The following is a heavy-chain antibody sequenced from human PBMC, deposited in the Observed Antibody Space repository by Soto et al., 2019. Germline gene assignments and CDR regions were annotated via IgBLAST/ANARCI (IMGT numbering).Heavy chain of an antibody. Sequence: QVQLQESGPRLVKPSGTLSLTCAVSGASISSTNWWTWVRQPPGKGLEWIGEIYHTGSTKYNPSLKSRATIPLDKSNTQFSLNLSSVPAADTAVYYCAPLPPRIVVVVLPIPTWGQGTLVTVSS. CDR2: IYHTGST. V-gene: IGHV4-4*02. CDR1: GASISSTNW. J-gene: IGHJ4*02. CDR3: APLPPRIVVVVLPIPT. D-gene: IGHD2-15*01.